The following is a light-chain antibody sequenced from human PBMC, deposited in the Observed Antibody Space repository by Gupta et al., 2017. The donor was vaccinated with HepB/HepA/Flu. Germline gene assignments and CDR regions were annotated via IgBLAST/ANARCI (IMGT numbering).Light chain of an antibody. V-gene: IGKV3-20*01. Sequence: EIVLTQSPGTLSLSPGERATLSCRASQSVSSSYLAWYQQKPGQAPRLLIYGASSRATGIPDRFSGSGSGTXFTLTIXRREPEDFAVYYCQQDCSSPITFGXGTKVEIK. CDR1: QSVSSSY. CDR3: QQDCSSPIT. J-gene: IGKJ4*01. CDR2: GAS.